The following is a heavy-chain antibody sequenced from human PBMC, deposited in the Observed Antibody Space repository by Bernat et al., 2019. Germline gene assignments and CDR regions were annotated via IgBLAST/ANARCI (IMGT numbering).Heavy chain of an antibody. CDR3: ARGGVDNSNYGGLFDS. D-gene: IGHD4-4*01. CDR2: INHSGST. J-gene: IGHJ4*02. V-gene: IGHV4-34*02. Sequence: QVQLQQWGAGLLKPSETLSLTCAVSDGAFSTYYWGWIRQPPGKGLEWIGEINHSGSTNYNPSLKSRVTMSVDTSRNRFSLKPSSVTAADSAIYFCARGGVDNSNYGGLFDSWGQGTLLTVSS. CDR1: DGAFSTYY.